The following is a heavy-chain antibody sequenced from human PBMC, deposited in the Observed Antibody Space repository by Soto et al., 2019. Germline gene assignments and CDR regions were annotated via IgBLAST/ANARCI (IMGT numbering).Heavy chain of an antibody. CDR3: ARLVRTNYYGMDV. J-gene: IGHJ6*02. CDR2: IIPIFGTA. V-gene: IGHV1-69*06. Sequence: SVKVSCKASGGTFSSYAISWVRQAPGQGLEWMGGIIPIFGTANYAQKFQGRVTITADKSTSTAYMELSSLRSEDTAVYYCARLVRTNYYGMDVWGQGTTVTVSS. D-gene: IGHD6-13*01. CDR1: GGTFSSYA.